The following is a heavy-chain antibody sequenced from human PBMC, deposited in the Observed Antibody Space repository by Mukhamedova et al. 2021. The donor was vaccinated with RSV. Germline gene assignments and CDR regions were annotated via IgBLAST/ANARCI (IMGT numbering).Heavy chain of an antibody. CDR2: IYAAGNT. CDR1: VSSNY. CDR3: ASRSGGYLDQSFDY. J-gene: IGHJ4*02. D-gene: IGHD1-26*01. Sequence: VSSNYMSWVRQAPGKGLEWVAVIYAAGNTFYADSVKGRFTVSRDSSKDTLYLQMSSLRAEDTAVYYCASRSGGYLDQSFDYWGQG. V-gene: IGHV3-53*01.